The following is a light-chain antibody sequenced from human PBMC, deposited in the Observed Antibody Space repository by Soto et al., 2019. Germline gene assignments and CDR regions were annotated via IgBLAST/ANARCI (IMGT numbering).Light chain of an antibody. CDR3: QSYDSSVRRV. CDR2: GNS. Sequence: QSVLTQPPSVSGAPGQRVTISCTGSSSNIGAGYDVHWYQQLPGTAPKLLIYGNSNRPSGGPDRFSGSKSGTSASLTITGLQAEDEADYYCQSYDSSVRRVFGGGTKLTVL. CDR1: SSNIGAGYD. V-gene: IGLV1-40*01. J-gene: IGLJ2*01.